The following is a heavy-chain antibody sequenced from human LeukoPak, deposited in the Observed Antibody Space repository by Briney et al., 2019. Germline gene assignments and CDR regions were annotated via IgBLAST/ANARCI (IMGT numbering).Heavy chain of an antibody. Sequence: PGGSLRLPCTASGFTVSSDYMSWVRPAPAPGPQPVSVVYSGGNTYYADSVKGRFTISRDNSKNTLYLQMNSLRAEDTAVYYCARGPYGDYVGGTDYWGQGTLVTVSS. CDR3: ARGPYGDYVGGTDY. D-gene: IGHD4-17*01. CDR1: GFTVSSDY. J-gene: IGHJ4*02. CDR2: VYSGGNT. V-gene: IGHV3-66*01.